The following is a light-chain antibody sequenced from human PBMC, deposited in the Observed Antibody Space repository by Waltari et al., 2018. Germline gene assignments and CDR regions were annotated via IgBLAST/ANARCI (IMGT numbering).Light chain of an antibody. Sequence: DIVMTQSPDSLAASLVERATINCKYNQTIFYSADNGNYLAWFQKKPGQPPRLLIYWESTRASGLPDRFSGAGSGTDFNFTISSLQAEDVAVYYCQQYYSSPLTFGPGTKVDIK. J-gene: IGKJ3*01. CDR3: QQYYSSPLT. CDR1: QTIFYSADNGNY. V-gene: IGKV4-1*01. CDR2: WES.